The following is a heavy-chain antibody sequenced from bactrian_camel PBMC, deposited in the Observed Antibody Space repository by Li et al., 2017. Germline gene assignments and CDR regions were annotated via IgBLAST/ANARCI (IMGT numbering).Heavy chain of an antibody. Sequence: HVQLVESGGGSVQAGGSLRLVCVAQRLTYSSNCMGWFRQVPGKQREGVAYIDHSAQTTYEDSVKGRFIISRDNAKKTLYLQMNSLKPEDTAMYYCAAEFLSDDTAIWGQGTQVTVS. CDR3: AAEFLSDDTAI. V-gene: IGHV3S53*01. CDR1: RLTYSSNC. J-gene: IGHJ4*01. D-gene: IGHD4*01. CDR2: IDHSAQT.